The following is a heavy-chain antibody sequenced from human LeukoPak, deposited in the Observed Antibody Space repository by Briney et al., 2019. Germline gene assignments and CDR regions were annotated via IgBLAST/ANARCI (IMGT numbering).Heavy chain of an antibody. J-gene: IGHJ6*03. Sequence: PSETLSLTYTVSGGSISSYYWSWIRQPPGKGLEWIGYIYYSGSTNYNPSLKSRVTISVDTSKNQFSLKLSSVTAADTAVYYCARIYSNYNYMDVWGKGTTVTVSS. V-gene: IGHV4-59*01. D-gene: IGHD4-11*01. CDR2: IYYSGST. CDR3: ARIYSNYNYMDV. CDR1: GGSISSYY.